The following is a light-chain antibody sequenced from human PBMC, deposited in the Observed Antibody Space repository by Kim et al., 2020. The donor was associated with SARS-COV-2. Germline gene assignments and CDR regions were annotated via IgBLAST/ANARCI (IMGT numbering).Light chain of an antibody. V-gene: IGKV3-11*01. CDR2: DAS. J-gene: IGKJ5*01. Sequence: SPGERATLSCRASQSVSSYLAWYQQKPGQAPRLLIYDASNRATGIPARFSGSGSGTDFTLTISSLEPEDFAVYYCQQLSIWPPITFGQGTRLEIK. CDR3: QQLSIWPPIT. CDR1: QSVSSY.